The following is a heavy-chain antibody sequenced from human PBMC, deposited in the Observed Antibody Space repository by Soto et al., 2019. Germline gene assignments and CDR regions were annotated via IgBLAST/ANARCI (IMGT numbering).Heavy chain of an antibody. Sequence: QVQLVQSGAEVRKPGASVKVSCNVTGYTFSGHYLHWVRQAPGQGLEWMGWINPKSGGTNYAQEFQDRVTMTADPSVSAASMELTSLRYDDTAVFYCARGLYSSPAYFFDSWGQGTLVTVSS. J-gene: IGHJ4*02. D-gene: IGHD6-13*01. V-gene: IGHV1-2*02. CDR2: INPKSGGT. CDR1: GYTFSGHY. CDR3: ARGLYSSPAYFFDS.